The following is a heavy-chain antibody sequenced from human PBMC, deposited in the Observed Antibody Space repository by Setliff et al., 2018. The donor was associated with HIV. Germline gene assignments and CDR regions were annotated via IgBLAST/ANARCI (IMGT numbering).Heavy chain of an antibody. CDR3: VRDRDWAFDY. CDR2: NGIINGAK. V-gene: IGHV3-48*01. D-gene: IGHD3-9*01. J-gene: IGHJ4*02. Sequence: ETLSLSCAASGFTFSSYSMNWVRQTPGKGLEWISYNGIINGAKHYADSMEGRFTISRDDAKNSLYLQMDSLRAEDTAVYYCVRDRDWAFDYWGQGILVTVSS. CDR1: GFTFSSYS.